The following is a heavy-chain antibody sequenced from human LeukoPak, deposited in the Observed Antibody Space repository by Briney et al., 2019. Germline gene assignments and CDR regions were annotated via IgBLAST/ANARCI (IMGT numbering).Heavy chain of an antibody. V-gene: IGHV4-61*05. J-gene: IGHJ4*02. D-gene: IGHD4-17*01. CDR3: ARLLTVMYFDY. CDR2: IYYTGST. Sequence: SETLSLTCTVSGGSISSSNYYWSWIRQSPGKGLEWIGYIYYTGSTSYNPSLKSRVTISVDTSKNQFSLRLSSVTAADTAVYYCARLLTVMYFDYWGPGSLVTVSS. CDR1: GGSISSSNYY.